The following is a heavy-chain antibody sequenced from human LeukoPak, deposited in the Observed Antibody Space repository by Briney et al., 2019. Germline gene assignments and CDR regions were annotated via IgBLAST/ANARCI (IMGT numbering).Heavy chain of an antibody. Sequence: GGSLRLSCAASGFTFSSYAMSWVRQAPGKGLEWVSSISSSSSYIYYADSVKGRFTISRDNAKNSLYLQMNSLRAEDTAVYYCALGGCSSTSCYSFQHWGQGTLVTVSS. CDR1: GFTFSSYA. D-gene: IGHD2-2*01. V-gene: IGHV3-21*01. CDR3: ALGGCSSTSCYSFQH. CDR2: ISSSSSYI. J-gene: IGHJ1*01.